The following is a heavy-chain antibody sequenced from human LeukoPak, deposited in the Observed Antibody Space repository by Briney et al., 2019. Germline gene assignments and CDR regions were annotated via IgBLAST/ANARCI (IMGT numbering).Heavy chain of an antibody. Sequence: GASVKVSCKASGYTFTSYGISWVRQAPGQGLEWMGWISAYNGNTNYAQKLQGRATMTTDTSTSTAYMELRSLRSDDTAVYYCARGLGYSSSWYVNAFDIWGQGTMVTVSS. CDR2: ISAYNGNT. D-gene: IGHD6-13*01. J-gene: IGHJ3*02. V-gene: IGHV1-18*01. CDR3: ARGLGYSSSWYVNAFDI. CDR1: GYTFTSYG.